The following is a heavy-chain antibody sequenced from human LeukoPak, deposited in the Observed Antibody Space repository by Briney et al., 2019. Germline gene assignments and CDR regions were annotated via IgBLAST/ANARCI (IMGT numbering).Heavy chain of an antibody. V-gene: IGHV3-21*06. J-gene: IGHJ6*03. D-gene: IGHD6-6*01. CDR1: GFTLSTYD. CDR3: AGGGYSSSSYFYYYMDV. CDR2: ISSSSSNI. Sequence: GGSLRLSCAASGFTLSTYDMHWVRQAPGKGLEWVSYISSSSSNIYDADSMKGRFTLSRDNTKNSLYLQMNSLRDEDTAVYYCAGGGYSSSSYFYYYMDVWGKGTTVTVSS.